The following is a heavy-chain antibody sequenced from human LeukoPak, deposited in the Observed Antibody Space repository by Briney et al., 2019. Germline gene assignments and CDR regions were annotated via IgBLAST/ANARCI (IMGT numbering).Heavy chain of an antibody. CDR2: VTSESAGGTT. J-gene: IGHJ4*02. Sequence: PGGSLRLSCSTSGFIFKNAWMSWLRQAPGKGLECVGRVTSESAGGTTDYPAVVKGRFSISRDDSTNMVYLQMNSLETEDTALYYCTTDLGDYGDYLREWGQGTLVTVSS. D-gene: IGHD4-17*01. CDR3: TTDLGDYGDYLRE. V-gene: IGHV3-15*01. CDR1: GFIFKNAW.